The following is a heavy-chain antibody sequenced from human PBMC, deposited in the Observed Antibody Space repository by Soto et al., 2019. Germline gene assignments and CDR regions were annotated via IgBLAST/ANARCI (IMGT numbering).Heavy chain of an antibody. D-gene: IGHD2-21*01. CDR1: GFTFSSFA. CDR2: ITGSGGGT. J-gene: IGHJ4*02. CDR3: AKDFNPLSPDSYFDY. Sequence: EVQLLESGGGLVQPGGSLRLSCAVSGFTFSSFAMAWVRQGPGKGLECVSVITGSGGGTYYAASVKGRFTISRDNSKNTLYLQMNSLRAEDTAVYYCAKDFNPLSPDSYFDYWGQGTLVTVSS. V-gene: IGHV3-23*01.